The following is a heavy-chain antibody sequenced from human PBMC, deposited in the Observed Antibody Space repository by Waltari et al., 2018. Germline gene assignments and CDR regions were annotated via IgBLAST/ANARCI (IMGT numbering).Heavy chain of an antibody. CDR2: ISGSGVST. Sequence: EVQLVESGAGVVQPGGYLRVTWGLMCLHVTTGPLWWTGRATGKGLEWVSAISGSGVSTYYADSVKGRFTISRDNSKNTLYLQMNSLRAEDTAVYYCANPDDFWSGSHDAFAIWGQGTMVTVSS. V-gene: IGHV3-23*04. J-gene: IGHJ3*02. CDR3: ANPDDFWSGSHDAFAI. CDR1: CLHVTTGP. D-gene: IGHD3-3*01.